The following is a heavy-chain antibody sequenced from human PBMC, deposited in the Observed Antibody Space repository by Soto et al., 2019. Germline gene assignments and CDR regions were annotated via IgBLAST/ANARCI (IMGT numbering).Heavy chain of an antibody. CDR3: ARAPRDDYIILFDY. CDR2: IWYDGSNK. Sequence: GGSLRLSCAASGFTFSSYGMHWVRQAPGKGLEWVAVIWYDGSNKYYADSVKGRFTISRDNSKNTLYLQMNSLRAEDTAVYYCARAPRDDYIILFDYWGQGTLVTVSS. D-gene: IGHD3-16*01. J-gene: IGHJ4*02. CDR1: GFTFSSYG. V-gene: IGHV3-33*01.